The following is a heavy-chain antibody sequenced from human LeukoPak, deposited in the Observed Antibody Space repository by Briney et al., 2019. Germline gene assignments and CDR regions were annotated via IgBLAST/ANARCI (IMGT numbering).Heavy chain of an antibody. D-gene: IGHD3-9*01. J-gene: IGHJ4*02. CDR2: VSGRDDST. Sequence: GGSLRLSCAASGFIFSNYAMSWARQAPGKGLEWVSAVSGRDDSTYYADSVKGRFTISRDTSKNTLYLQMNSLRAEDTAVYYCAKWGDYDLLTGYYDSDYWGQGTRVTVSS. V-gene: IGHV3-23*01. CDR1: GFIFSNYA. CDR3: AKWGDYDLLTGYYDSDY.